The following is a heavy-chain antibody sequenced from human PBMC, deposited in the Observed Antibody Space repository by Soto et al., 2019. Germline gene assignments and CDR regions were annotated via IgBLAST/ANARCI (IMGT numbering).Heavy chain of an antibody. CDR3: ARATSGSFDALDM. CDR2: IWYDGSIK. CDR1: GFTFGIYG. Sequence: QVQLVESGGGVVQPGRSLRLSCAASGFTFGIYGMHWLRQAPGKGLEWVAVIWYDGSIKYHADSVKGRFTISRDNSKNTVYLQMNSLRDEDTAVYYCARATSGSFDALDMWGQGTMVTVSS. J-gene: IGHJ3*02. D-gene: IGHD1-26*01. V-gene: IGHV3-33*01.